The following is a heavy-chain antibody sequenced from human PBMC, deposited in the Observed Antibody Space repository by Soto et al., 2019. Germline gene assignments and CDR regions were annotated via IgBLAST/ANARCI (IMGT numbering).Heavy chain of an antibody. CDR2: IWYDGSNR. D-gene: IGHD5-18*01. CDR3: ARDRRASYGREKMAQIRRRPYGMDV. CDR1: GFTFSSYG. Sequence: GGSLRLSCAASGFTFSSYGMHWVRQAPGTGLEWMAVIWYDGSNRYHADSVKGRFTISRDNSKNTLYLQMNSLRAEDTAVYYCARDRRASYGREKMAQIRRRPYGMDVWGQGTTVTVSS. V-gene: IGHV3-33*01. J-gene: IGHJ6*02.